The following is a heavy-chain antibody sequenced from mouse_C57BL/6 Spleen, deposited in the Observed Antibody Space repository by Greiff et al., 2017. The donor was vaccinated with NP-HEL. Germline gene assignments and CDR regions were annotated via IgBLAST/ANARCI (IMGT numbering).Heavy chain of an antibody. D-gene: IGHD2-12*01. V-gene: IGHV1-61*01. J-gene: IGHJ4*01. CDR2: IYPSDSET. Sequence: QVQLQQPGAELVKPGSSVKLSCKASGYTFTSYWMDWVKQRPGQGLEWIGNIYPSDSETHYNQKFKDKATLTVDKSSSTAYMQLSSLTSEDSAVYYGSRSESNDDYAIDYWGQGTSVTVSS. CDR1: GYTFTSYW. CDR3: SRSESNDDYAIDY.